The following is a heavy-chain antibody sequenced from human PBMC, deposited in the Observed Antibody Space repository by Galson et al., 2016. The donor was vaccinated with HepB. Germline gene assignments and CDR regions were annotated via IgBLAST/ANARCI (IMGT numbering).Heavy chain of an antibody. CDR3: AREGDCGGGSCFGY. CDR2: ISPNHGNT. CDR1: GYIFTNYG. J-gene: IGHJ4*02. Sequence: SVKVSCKASGYIFTNYGISWIRQAPGQGPEWMAWISPNHGNTDYAQRFQGRVTLTTDTSTTTAYMELRGLRSDDTAVYYCAREGDCGGGSCFGYWGQGTLVTVSS. D-gene: IGHD2-15*01. V-gene: IGHV1-18*01.